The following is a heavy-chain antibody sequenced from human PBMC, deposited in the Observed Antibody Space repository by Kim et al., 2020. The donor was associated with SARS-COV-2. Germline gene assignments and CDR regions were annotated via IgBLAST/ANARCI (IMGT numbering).Heavy chain of an antibody. D-gene: IGHD3-22*01. J-gene: IGHJ3*02. Sequence: KRRVTISVDTSKNQFSLKLSSVTAADTAVYYCARLTYYYDSSGYSYAFDIWGQGTMVTVSS. V-gene: IGHV4-61*07. CDR3: ARLTYYYDSSGYSYAFDI.